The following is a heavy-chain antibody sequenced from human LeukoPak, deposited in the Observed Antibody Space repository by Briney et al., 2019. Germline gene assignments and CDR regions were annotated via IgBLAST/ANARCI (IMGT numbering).Heavy chain of an antibody. CDR1: VFTFSSYV. V-gene: IGHV3-23*01. CDR2: ISCSGGST. CDR3: AKRFAAAVYYFDD. D-gene: IGHD6-13*01. J-gene: IGHJ4*02. Sequence: GSLRLSCAASVFTFSSYVMSWVRQAPGKGLEWVSAISCSGGSTYYADSVKGRFTITRDNSKNTLYLQMNSLRAEDTAVYYCAKRFAAAVYYFDDWGQGALVTASS.